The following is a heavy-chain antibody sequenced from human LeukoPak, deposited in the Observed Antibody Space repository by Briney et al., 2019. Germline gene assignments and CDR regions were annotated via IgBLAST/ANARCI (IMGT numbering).Heavy chain of an antibody. J-gene: IGHJ4*02. D-gene: IGHD5-18*01. CDR1: GYTFTGYY. V-gene: IGHV1-2*06. CDR3: ARDGGYSYGNDY. Sequence: ASVKVSCKASGYTFTGYYMHWVRQAPGQGLEWMGRINPNSGGTNYAQKFQGRVTMTRDTSINTAYMELSRLRSDDTAVYYCARDGGYSYGNDYWGQGTLVTVSS. CDR2: INPNSGGT.